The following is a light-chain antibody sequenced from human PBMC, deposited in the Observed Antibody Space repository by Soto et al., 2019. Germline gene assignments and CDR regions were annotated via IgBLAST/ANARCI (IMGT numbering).Light chain of an antibody. CDR2: DAS. J-gene: IGKJ5*01. V-gene: IGKV3-11*01. Sequence: IVWTQSPATLSLSPGERATLSCRASQSVSSYLAWYQLKPGQAPRLLIYDASNRATGIPARFSGSGSGTDFTLTISSLEPEDFAVYYCQQRSNWPTITFGQGTRLEIK. CDR1: QSVSSY. CDR3: QQRSNWPTIT.